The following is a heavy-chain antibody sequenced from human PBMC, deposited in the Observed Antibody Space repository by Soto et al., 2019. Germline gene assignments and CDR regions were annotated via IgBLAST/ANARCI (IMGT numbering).Heavy chain of an antibody. CDR2: ISSSSSYI. Sequence: GGSLRLSCAASGFTFSSYSMNWVRQAPGKGLEWVSSISSSSSYIYYADSVKGRFTISRDNAKNTLYLQMNSLRAEDTAVYYCARDRVAGPFDYWGQGTQVTVSS. J-gene: IGHJ4*02. V-gene: IGHV3-21*01. CDR3: ARDRVAGPFDY. CDR1: GFTFSSYS. D-gene: IGHD6-19*01.